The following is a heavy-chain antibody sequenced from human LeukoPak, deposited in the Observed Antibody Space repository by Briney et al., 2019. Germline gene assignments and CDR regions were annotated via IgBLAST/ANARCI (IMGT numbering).Heavy chain of an antibody. J-gene: IGHJ6*03. V-gene: IGHV1-18*01. Sequence: GASVKASCKASGYTFTSYGISWVRQAPGQGLEWMGWISAYNGNTNYAQKLQGRVTMTTDTSTSTAYMELRSLRSDDTAVYYCARDPGYSSGWYSLHYMDVWGKGTTVTVSS. CDR3: ARDPGYSSGWYSLHYMDV. CDR2: ISAYNGNT. CDR1: GYTFTSYG. D-gene: IGHD6-19*01.